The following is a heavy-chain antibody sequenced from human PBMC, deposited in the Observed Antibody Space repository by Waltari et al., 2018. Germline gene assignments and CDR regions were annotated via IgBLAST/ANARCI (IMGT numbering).Heavy chain of an antibody. Sequence: QVQLQQWGAGLLKPPETLSLTCAVYGGPFSGYYWSWIRQPPGKGLEWIGEIKHSGKANYNTSLKRRVPMSGDTSKNQFSLHLSSGTAADTAVYFCARGKYQYGGNYFMFWDQGALVTVSS. D-gene: IGHD1-26*01. V-gene: IGHV4-34*01. J-gene: IGHJ4*02. CDR2: IKHSGKA. CDR1: GGPFSGYY. CDR3: ARGKYQYGGNYFMF.